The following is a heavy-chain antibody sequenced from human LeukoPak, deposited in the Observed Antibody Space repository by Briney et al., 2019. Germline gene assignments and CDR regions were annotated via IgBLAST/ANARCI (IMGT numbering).Heavy chain of an antibody. D-gene: IGHD6-19*01. CDR2: ISYDGSNK. CDR3: AKDRGAVAGVMDV. CDR1: GFSFSNYG. J-gene: IGHJ6*03. V-gene: IGHV3-30*18. Sequence: GGSLRLSCAASGFSFSNYGMHWVRQAPGKGLEWVAVISYDGSNKYYADSVKGRFAISRDNSKNTLYLQMNSLRAEDTAVYYCAKDRGAVAGVMDVWGKGTTVTVSS.